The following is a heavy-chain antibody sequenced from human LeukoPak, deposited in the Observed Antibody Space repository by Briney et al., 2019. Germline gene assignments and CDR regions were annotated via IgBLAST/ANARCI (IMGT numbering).Heavy chain of an antibody. CDR2: ISPSSSST. V-gene: IGHV3-11*06. CDR3: ARERTSGWDAFDT. J-gene: IGHJ5*02. CDR1: GFTFSDYY. Sequence: GGSLGLSCAASGFTFSDYYMTWIRQAPGKGLAWVSHISPSSSSTPYADSVKGRFTISRDNAKNTLYLQMNSLRAEDTAVYYCARERTSGWDAFDTWGQGTLVTVSS. D-gene: IGHD6-19*01.